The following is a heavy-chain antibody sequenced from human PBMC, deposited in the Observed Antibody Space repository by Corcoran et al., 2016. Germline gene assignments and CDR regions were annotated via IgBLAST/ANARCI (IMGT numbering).Heavy chain of an antibody. CDR1: GGSISSYY. D-gene: IGHD4-17*01. CDR2: IYYRGST. V-gene: IGHV4-59*01. CDR3: ARESGGYGDRTFDY. Sequence: QVQLQESGPGLVKPSETLSLTCTDSGGSISSYYWSWIRQPPGKGLEWIGYIYYRGSTNYNPSLKSRVTISVDTSKNQFSLKLSSVTAADTAVYYCARESGGYGDRTFDYWGQGTLVTVSS. J-gene: IGHJ4*02.